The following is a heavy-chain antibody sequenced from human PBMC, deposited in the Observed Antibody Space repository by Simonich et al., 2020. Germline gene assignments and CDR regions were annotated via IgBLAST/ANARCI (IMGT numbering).Heavy chain of an antibody. Sequence: QVQLVQSGAEVKKPGASVKVSCKESGYTFNSYYMHWVRQAPGQGLEWMGRINPRGGGTSYEQKFQGRVTMTRDTSTSTVYMELSSLRSEDTAVYYCASADSGSYWGYYYYYYGMDVWGQGTTVTVSS. CDR3: ASADSGSYWGYYYYYYGMDV. V-gene: IGHV1-46*02. CDR2: INPRGGGT. J-gene: IGHJ6*02. CDR1: GYTFNSYY. D-gene: IGHD1-26*01.